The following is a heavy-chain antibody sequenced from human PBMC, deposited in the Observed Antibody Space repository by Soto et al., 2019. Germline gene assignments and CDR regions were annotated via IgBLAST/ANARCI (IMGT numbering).Heavy chain of an antibody. CDR2: TKQDGTEK. J-gene: IGHJ4*02. V-gene: IGHV3-7*03. CDR3: AKNPGYYYDSTGYHFDY. CDR1: GFTFSSYW. D-gene: IGHD3-22*01. Sequence: TGGSLRLSCAASGFTFSSYWMSWVRQAPGKGLEWVANTKQDGTEKYYVDSVKGRFTISRDNAKNSLYLQMNSLRAEDTAVYYCAKNPGYYYDSTGYHFDYWGQGTLVTVSS.